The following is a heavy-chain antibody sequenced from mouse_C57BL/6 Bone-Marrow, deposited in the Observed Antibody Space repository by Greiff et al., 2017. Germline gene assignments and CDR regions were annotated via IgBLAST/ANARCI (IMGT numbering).Heavy chain of an antibody. V-gene: IGHV1-74*01. CDR1: GYTFTSYW. Sequence: VQLQQPGAELVKPGASVKVSCKASGYTFTSYWMPWVKQRPGQGLEWIGRIHPSDSDTNYTQKFKGKVTLSVDKSSSTDYKQLSSLTSEDTAVYYYARWKGRRCAYWGQGTLVTVSA. D-gene: IGHD1-1*01. J-gene: IGHJ3*01. CDR2: IHPSDSDT. CDR3: ARWKGRRCAY.